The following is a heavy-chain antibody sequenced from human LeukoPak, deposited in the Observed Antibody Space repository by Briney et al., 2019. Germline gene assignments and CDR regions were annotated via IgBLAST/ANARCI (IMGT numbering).Heavy chain of an antibody. J-gene: IGHJ6*02. D-gene: IGHD2-15*01. Sequence: GGSLRLSCAASGFTFSSYWMSWARQAPGKGLEWVANIKQDGSEKYYVDSVKGRFTISRDNAKNSLYLQMNSLRAEDTAVYYCARLPVDATYYYYYGMDVWGQGTTVTVSS. CDR1: GFTFSSYW. V-gene: IGHV3-7*01. CDR2: IKQDGSEK. CDR3: ARLPVDATYYYYYGMDV.